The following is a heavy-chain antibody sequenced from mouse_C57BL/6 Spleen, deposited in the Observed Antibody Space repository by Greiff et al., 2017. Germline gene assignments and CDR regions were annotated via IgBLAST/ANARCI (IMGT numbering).Heavy chain of an antibody. CDR1: GYSFTDYN. V-gene: IGHV1-39*01. D-gene: IGHD1-1*01. Sequence: VQLKESGPELVKPGASVKISCKASGYSFTDYNMNWVKQSNGKSLEWIGVINPNYGTTSYNQKFKGKATLTVDQTSSTAYMQLNSLTSEDSAVYYCARGHYYGSSYGYFDYWGQGTTLTVSS. CDR3: ARGHYYGSSYGYFDY. J-gene: IGHJ2*01. CDR2: INPNYGTT.